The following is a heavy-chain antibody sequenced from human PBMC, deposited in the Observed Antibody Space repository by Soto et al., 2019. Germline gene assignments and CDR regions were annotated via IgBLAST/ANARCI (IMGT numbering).Heavy chain of an antibody. D-gene: IGHD2-2*02. CDR2: ISSSGSTI. CDR1: GFTFSDYY. J-gene: IGHJ4*02. Sequence: QVQLVESGGGLVKPGGSLRLSCAASGFTFSDYYMSWIRQAPGTGLEWVSYISSSGSTIYYADSVKGRFTISRDNPKISLDLQMNSLRAEDKAVYYCERDENYCTRTSCYTSGGSRLAYYIDYWGQGTLVTVSS. CDR3: ERDENYCTRTSCYTSGGSRLAYYIDY. V-gene: IGHV3-11*01.